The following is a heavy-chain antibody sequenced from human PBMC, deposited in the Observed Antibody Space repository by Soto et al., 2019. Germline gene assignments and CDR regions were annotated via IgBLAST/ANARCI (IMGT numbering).Heavy chain of an antibody. CDR2: IYYSGTT. D-gene: IGHD6-13*01. CDR1: GDSVNSGSYY. Sequence: SETLSLTCTVSGDSVNSGSYYWSWIRQPPGKGLEWIGYIYYSGTTNYNPSLKSRVTISVDTSKNQFSLKLSSVTAADTAVYYCARGVAAAATWGQGTLVTV. J-gene: IGHJ4*02. V-gene: IGHV4-61*01. CDR3: ARGVAAAAT.